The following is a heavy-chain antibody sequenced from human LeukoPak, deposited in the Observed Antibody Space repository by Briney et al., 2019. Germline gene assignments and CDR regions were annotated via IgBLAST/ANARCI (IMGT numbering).Heavy chain of an antibody. V-gene: IGHV1-69*04. CDR2: IIPILGIA. CDR3: ARDRDTAMVTGDYYYGMDV. D-gene: IGHD5-18*01. CDR1: GGTFSSYA. Sequence: SVKVSCKASGGTFSSYAISWVRQAPGQGLEWMGRIIPILGIANHAQKFQGRVTITADKSTSTAYMELSSLRSEDTAVYYCARDRDTAMVTGDYYYGMDVWGQGTTVTVSS. J-gene: IGHJ6*02.